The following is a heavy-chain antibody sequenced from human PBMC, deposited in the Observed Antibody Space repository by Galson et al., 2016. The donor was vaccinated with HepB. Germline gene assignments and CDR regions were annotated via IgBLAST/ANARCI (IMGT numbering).Heavy chain of an antibody. CDR3: AKDHGGYSGFDY. D-gene: IGHD4-23*01. Sequence: SLRLSCAASGFTFGTYTMHWIRQAPGEGLQWVSLITGDRANAYYADSEKGRFTISRDNRKNSLYLQMNSLRTEDTALYYCAKDHGGYSGFDYWGQGTLVTVSS. V-gene: IGHV3-43*01. J-gene: IGHJ4*02. CDR2: ITGDRANA. CDR1: GFTFGTYT.